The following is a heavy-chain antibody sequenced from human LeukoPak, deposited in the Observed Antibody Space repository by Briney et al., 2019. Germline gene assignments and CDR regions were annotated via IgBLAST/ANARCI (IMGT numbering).Heavy chain of an antibody. D-gene: IGHD2-8*01. J-gene: IGHJ5*02. CDR3: AKGPLIRHWFYP. CDR2: IRYGGSNK. Sequence: TGGSLRLSCAASGFSFSSYGMHWVRQAPGMGLEGVAFIRYGGSNKYYADYVKGRFTISRDNSKTKLYLQMNSLRAEDTAVCYCAKGPLIRHWFYPWGQGTLFSVSS. V-gene: IGHV3-30*02. CDR1: GFSFSSYG.